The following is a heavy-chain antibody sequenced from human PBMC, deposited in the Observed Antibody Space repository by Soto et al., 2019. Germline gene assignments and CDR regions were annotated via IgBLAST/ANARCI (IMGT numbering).Heavy chain of an antibody. CDR3: VRDGIGGWHFDS. CDR2: VNQDGSQS. CDR1: GFRFTSHW. D-gene: IGHD6-19*01. J-gene: IGHJ4*02. Sequence: GGSLRLSCEASGFRFTSHWMSWVRQAPGKGLEWVANVNQDGSQSYLVDSVKGRFISSRDNTKKSLYLQLSSLRAEDTAVYYCVRDGIGGWHFDSWGQGTLVTVSS. V-gene: IGHV3-7*01.